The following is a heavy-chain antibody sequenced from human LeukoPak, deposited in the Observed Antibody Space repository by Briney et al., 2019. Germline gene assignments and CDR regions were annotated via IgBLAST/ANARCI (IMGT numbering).Heavy chain of an antibody. CDR2: ISSNGGST. J-gene: IGHJ1*01. D-gene: IGHD6-19*01. CDR3: VKGYRSGWYNFQH. Sequence: PGGPLRLSCSASGFPFSSYAMHWLRQAPGKGLEYVSSISSNGGSTYYADSVKGRFTISRDNSKNTLYLQMSSLRAEDTAVYYCVKGYRSGWYNFQHWGQGTLVTVSS. V-gene: IGHV3-64D*06. CDR1: GFPFSSYA.